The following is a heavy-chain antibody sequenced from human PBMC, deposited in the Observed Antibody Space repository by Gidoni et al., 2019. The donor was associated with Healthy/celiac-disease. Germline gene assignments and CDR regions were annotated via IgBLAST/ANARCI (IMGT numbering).Heavy chain of an antibody. D-gene: IGHD2-2*02. V-gene: IGHV4-34*01. CDR2: INHSGST. Sequence: QVQLQQWGAGLLNPSETLSLTCAVYGWSFSGYYWIWIRQPPGKGLEWIGEINHSGSTNYNPSLTRRVTISVDTSKNQFSLKLSSVTAADTAVYYCARSPSVYCSSTSCYTGYWFDPWGQGTLVTVSS. J-gene: IGHJ5*02. CDR1: GWSFSGYY. CDR3: ARSPSVYCSSTSCYTGYWFDP.